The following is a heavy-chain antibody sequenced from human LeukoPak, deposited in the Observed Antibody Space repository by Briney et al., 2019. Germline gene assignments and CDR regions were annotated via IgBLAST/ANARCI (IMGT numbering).Heavy chain of an antibody. V-gene: IGHV3-30-3*01. J-gene: IGHJ4*02. D-gene: IGHD6-13*01. CDR1: GITFSSYD. CDR3: ASNTIAAAGSSAGY. Sequence: GGSLRLSCAASGITFSSYDMHWVRQAPGKGLEWVAVISYDGSNKYYADSVKGRFTISRDNSKNTLYLQMNSLRAEDTAVYYCASNTIAAAGSSAGYWGQGTLVTVSS. CDR2: ISYDGSNK.